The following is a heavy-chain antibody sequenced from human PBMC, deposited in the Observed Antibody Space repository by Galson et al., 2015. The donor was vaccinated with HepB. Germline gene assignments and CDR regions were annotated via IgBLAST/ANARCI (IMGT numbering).Heavy chain of an antibody. D-gene: IGHD6-19*01. CDR3: TRGLQWLAGFDP. CDR1: GFTFSGSA. V-gene: IGHV3-73*01. J-gene: IGHJ5*02. Sequence: SLRLSCAASGFTFSGSAMHWVRQASGKGLEWVGRIRSKANSYATAYAASVKGRFTISRDDSKNTAYLQMNSLKTEDTAVYYCTRGLQWLAGFDPWGQGTLVTVSS. CDR2: IRSKANSYAT.